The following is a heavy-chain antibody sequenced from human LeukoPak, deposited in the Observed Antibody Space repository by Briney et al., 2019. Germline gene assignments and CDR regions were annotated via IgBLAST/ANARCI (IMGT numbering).Heavy chain of an antibody. CDR3: ARASHYDYVWGNYRYPHDY. CDR2: IMPIFGTP. Sequence: GASVKVSCKASGGTFSSYPFSWVRQAPGQGLEWMGEIMPIFGTPNYAQKFQGRVTITADESTSTAYMELSSLRSEDTAVYFCARASHYDYVWGNYRYPHDYWGQGTLVTVSS. J-gene: IGHJ4*02. D-gene: IGHD3-16*02. CDR1: GGTFSSYP. V-gene: IGHV1-69*13.